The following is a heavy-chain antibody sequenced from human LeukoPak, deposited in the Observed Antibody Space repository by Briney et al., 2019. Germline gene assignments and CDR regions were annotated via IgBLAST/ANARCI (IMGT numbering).Heavy chain of an antibody. J-gene: IGHJ4*02. CDR2: IYDSGST. CDR1: GGSVSSGSYY. Sequence: SETLSLTCTVSGGSVSSGSYYWSWIRQPPGKGLEWIGSIYDSGSTYYNPSLKSRVTISVDTSKNQFSLKLSSVTAADTAVYYCARGRMFAGFFDYWGQGTLVTVSS. V-gene: IGHV4-39*07. CDR3: ARGRMFAGFFDY. D-gene: IGHD3-9*01.